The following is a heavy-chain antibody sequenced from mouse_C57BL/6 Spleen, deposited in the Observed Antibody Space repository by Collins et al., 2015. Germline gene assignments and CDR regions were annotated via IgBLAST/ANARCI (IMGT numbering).Heavy chain of an antibody. Sequence: KKPGETVKISCKASGYTFTTYGMSWVKQAPGKGLKWMGWINTYSGVPTYADDFKGRFAFSLETSASTAFLQINNLKNEDTATYFCATWDYDGYAMDYWGQGTSVTVSS. D-gene: IGHD2-4*01. CDR2: INTYSGVP. CDR1: GYTFTTYG. V-gene: IGHV9-3*01. J-gene: IGHJ4*01. CDR3: ATWDYDGYAMDY.